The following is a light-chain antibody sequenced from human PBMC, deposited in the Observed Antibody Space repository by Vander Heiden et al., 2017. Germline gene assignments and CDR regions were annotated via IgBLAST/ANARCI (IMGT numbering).Light chain of an antibody. CDR1: SLRSYY. Sequence: SSELTQDPAVPVALGQTVRITCQGDSLRSYYASWYQQKPGQAPVLVIYGKTNRPSGIPDRFSGSSSGNTASLTITGAQAEDEADYYCNSRDSSGNHVVFGGGTKLTVL. CDR3: NSRDSSGNHVV. J-gene: IGLJ2*01. V-gene: IGLV3-19*01. CDR2: GKT.